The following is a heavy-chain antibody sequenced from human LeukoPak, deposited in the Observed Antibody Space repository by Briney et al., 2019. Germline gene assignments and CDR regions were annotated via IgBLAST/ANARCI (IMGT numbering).Heavy chain of an antibody. CDR2: ISGSGDNT. CDR1: GFTFSSYA. D-gene: IGHD4-11*01. Sequence: GGSLRLSCAASGFTFSSYAMNWVRQAPGKGLEWISSISGSGDNTYYADSVKGRFTISRDNSKNTLYLQMNSLRAEDTAVYHCAIPPTVTSSDYWGQGTLVTVSS. J-gene: IGHJ4*02. V-gene: IGHV3-23*01. CDR3: AIPPTVTSSDY.